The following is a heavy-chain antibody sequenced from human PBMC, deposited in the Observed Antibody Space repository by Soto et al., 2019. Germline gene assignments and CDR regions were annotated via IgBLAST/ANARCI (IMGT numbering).Heavy chain of an antibody. D-gene: IGHD4-17*01. Sequence: EVQLVESGGGLVKPGGSLRLSCAASGFTFSSYSMNWVRQAPGKGLEWVSSISSSSSTIYYADSVKGRFTISRDNAKNSLYLQMNSLRDEDTAVYYCAREEGYFTDYGDRRGYYFDYWGQGTLVTVSS. CDR2: ISSSSSTI. J-gene: IGHJ4*02. V-gene: IGHV3-21*01. CDR1: GFTFSSYS. CDR3: AREEGYFTDYGDRRGYYFDY.